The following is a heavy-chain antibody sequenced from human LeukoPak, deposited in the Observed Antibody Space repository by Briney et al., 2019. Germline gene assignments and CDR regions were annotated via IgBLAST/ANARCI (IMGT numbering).Heavy chain of an antibody. CDR2: IYHSGST. D-gene: IGHD3-22*01. Sequence: PSETLSLTCTVSGYSISSGYYWGWIRQPPGKGLEWIGSIYHSGSTYYNPSLKSRVTISVDTSKNQFSLKLSSVTAADTAVYYCARDWGSGYYYDWGQGTLVTVSS. V-gene: IGHV4-38-2*02. CDR3: ARDWGSGYYYD. CDR1: GYSISSGYY. J-gene: IGHJ4*02.